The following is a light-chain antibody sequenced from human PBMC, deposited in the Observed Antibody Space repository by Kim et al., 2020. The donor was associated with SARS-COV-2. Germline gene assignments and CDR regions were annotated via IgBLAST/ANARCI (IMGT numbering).Light chain of an antibody. Sequence: DIQMTQSPSTLSASVGDRVTITCRASHSISGWLAWYQQKPGKAPNLLIYKSSSLESGVPSRFSVSGSGTEFTLTISSLQPDDFATYYCQQYRSWTFGEGTKLEI. CDR2: KSS. V-gene: IGKV1-5*03. CDR3: QQYRSWT. CDR1: HSISGW. J-gene: IGKJ2*01.